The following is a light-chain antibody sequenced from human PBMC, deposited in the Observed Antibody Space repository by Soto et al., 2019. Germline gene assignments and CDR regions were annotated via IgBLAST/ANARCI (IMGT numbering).Light chain of an antibody. V-gene: IGKV3-11*01. CDR1: QYINTR. Sequence: EILLTQSPATLSSFPGDRVTLSCRASQYINTRLAWYQHRPGQAPRLLIYQTSIRAAGIPARFSASGTGTDFTLTISGVQPEDLAVYYCHQRQSWPRTFGQGTKVDI. CDR2: QTS. J-gene: IGKJ1*01. CDR3: HQRQSWPRT.